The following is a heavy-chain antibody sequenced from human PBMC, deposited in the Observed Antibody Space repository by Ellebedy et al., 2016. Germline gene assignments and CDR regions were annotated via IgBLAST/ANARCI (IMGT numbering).Heavy chain of an antibody. CDR1: GFGFSSYW. Sequence: GESLKISXAASGFGFSSYWMSWVRQAPGKGLEWVANIRQDGSEKYYVDSVKGRFTISIDNAKRSVFLQMNSLRAEDTAVYYCVRGRAPPELWGQGTQVIGSS. CDR2: IRQDGSEK. D-gene: IGHD1-7*01. CDR3: VRGRAPPEL. J-gene: IGHJ4*02. V-gene: IGHV3-7*03.